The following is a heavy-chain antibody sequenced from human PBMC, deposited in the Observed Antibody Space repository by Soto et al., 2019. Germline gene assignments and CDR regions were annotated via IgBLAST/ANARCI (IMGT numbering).Heavy chain of an antibody. J-gene: IGHJ3*02. Sequence: QMQLVQSGPEVKKPGTSVKVSCKASGFTFTSSAMQWVRQARGQRLEWIGWIVVGSGNTNYAQKFQERVTITRDMSTSTAYMELSSLRSEDTGGYYWAAGRNYDILTGPDAFDIWGQGTMVTVSS. V-gene: IGHV1-58*02. D-gene: IGHD3-9*01. CDR2: IVVGSGNT. CDR1: GFTFTSSA. CDR3: AAGRNYDILTGPDAFDI.